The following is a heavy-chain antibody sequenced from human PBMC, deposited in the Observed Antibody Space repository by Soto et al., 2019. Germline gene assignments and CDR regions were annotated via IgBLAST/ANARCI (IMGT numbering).Heavy chain of an antibody. V-gene: IGHV4-39*01. CDR1: GGSISSSSYY. D-gene: IGHD6-13*01. Sequence: SETLSLTCTVSGGSISSSSYYWGWIRQPPGKGLEWFGSIYYSGSTYYNPSLKSRVTISVDTSKNQFSLKLSSVTAADTAVYYCASSSGDSSSWLNYYYYYYMDVWGKGTTVTVSS. CDR3: ASSSGDSSSWLNYYYYYYMDV. J-gene: IGHJ6*03. CDR2: IYYSGST.